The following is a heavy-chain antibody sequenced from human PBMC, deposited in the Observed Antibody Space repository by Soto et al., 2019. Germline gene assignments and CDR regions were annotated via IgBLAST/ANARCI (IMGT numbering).Heavy chain of an antibody. D-gene: IGHD3-22*01. V-gene: IGHV3-30-3*01. CDR3: ARGDYYDSSGYLFDFGY. J-gene: IGHJ4*02. CDR2: ISYDGSNK. Sequence: GGYLRLSCAASGFTFSSYAMHWVRQAPGKGLEWVAVISYDGSNKYYADSVKGRFTISRDNSKNTLYLQMNSLRAEDTAVYYCARGDYYDSSGYLFDFGYWGQGALVTVSS. CDR1: GFTFSSYA.